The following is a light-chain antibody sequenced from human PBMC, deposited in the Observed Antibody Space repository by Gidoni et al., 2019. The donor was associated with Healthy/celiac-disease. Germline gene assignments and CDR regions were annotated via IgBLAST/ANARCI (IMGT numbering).Light chain of an antibody. V-gene: IGLV2-14*01. Sequence: QSALTQPASVSGSPGHSLTISCTGTSSDVGGYNYVSWYQQHPGKAPKLMIYEVSNRPSGVSNRFSGSKSGNTASLTISGLQAEDEADYYCSSYTSSSTLYVVFGGGTKLTVL. CDR2: EVS. CDR1: SSDVGGYNY. J-gene: IGLJ2*01. CDR3: SSYTSSSTLYVV.